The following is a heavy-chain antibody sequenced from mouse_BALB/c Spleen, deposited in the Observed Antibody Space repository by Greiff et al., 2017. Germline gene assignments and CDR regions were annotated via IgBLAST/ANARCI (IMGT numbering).Heavy chain of an antibody. CDR1: GYTFTDYA. V-gene: IGHV1S137*01. CDR3: ARSSGKGYWYFDV. D-gene: IGHD1-3*01. Sequence: QVQLKESGAELVRPGVSVKISCKGSGYTFTDYAMHWVKQSHAKSLEWIGVISTYYGDASYNQKFKGKATMTVDKSSSTAYMELARLTSEDSAIYYCARSSGKGYWYFDVWGAGTTVTVSS. CDR2: ISTYYGDA. J-gene: IGHJ1*01.